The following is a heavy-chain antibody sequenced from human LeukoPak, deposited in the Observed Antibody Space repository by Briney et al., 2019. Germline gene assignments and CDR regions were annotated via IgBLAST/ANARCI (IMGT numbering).Heavy chain of an antibody. CDR1: GYTFTSYG. CDR2: ISAYNGST. J-gene: IGHJ6*02. Sequence: ASVKVSCKASGYTFTSYGISWVRQAPGQGLEWMGWISAYNGSTNYAQKLQGRVTMTTDTSTSTAYMELRSLRSDDTAVCYCARDHGSSSWLFYYYYGMDVWGQGTTVTVSS. V-gene: IGHV1-18*01. CDR3: ARDHGSSSWLFYYYYGMDV. D-gene: IGHD6-13*01.